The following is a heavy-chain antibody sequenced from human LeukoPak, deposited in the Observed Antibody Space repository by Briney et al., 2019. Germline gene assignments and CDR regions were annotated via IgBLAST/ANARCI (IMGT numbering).Heavy chain of an antibody. D-gene: IGHD3-22*01. V-gene: IGHV3-23*01. CDR1: GFTFSSSA. Sequence: GGTLRLSCAASGFTFSSSAMNWVRQAPGKGLEWVSAISGSGGSTYYADSVKGRFTISRDNSKNTLYLQVNSLRAEDTAVYYCAKDITMIVVISTPFDNWGQGTLVTVAS. J-gene: IGHJ4*02. CDR2: ISGSGGST. CDR3: AKDITMIVVISTPFDN.